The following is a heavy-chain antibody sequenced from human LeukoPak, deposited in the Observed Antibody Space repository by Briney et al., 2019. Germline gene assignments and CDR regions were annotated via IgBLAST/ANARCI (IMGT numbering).Heavy chain of an antibody. D-gene: IGHD3-16*02. CDR3: ARGSPLYSYGMDV. CDR2: ISSSGSTI. Sequence: GGSLRLSCAASGFTFSDFYMNWIRQAPGKGLEWVAYISSSGSTIYYADSVKGRFTISRDNAENSLYLQMNSLRAEDTAVYYCARGSPLYSYGMDVWGKGTTVTVSS. CDR1: GFTFSDFY. V-gene: IGHV3-11*04. J-gene: IGHJ6*04.